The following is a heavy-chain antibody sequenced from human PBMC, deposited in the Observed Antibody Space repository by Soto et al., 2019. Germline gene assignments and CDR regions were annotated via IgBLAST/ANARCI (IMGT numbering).Heavy chain of an antibody. CDR1: ELPFRSYA. D-gene: IGHD6-19*01. V-gene: IGHV3-23*01. J-gene: IGHJ1*01. CDR3: ARGIRSGAVADFAEYFQH. CDR2: ISGSGVST. Sequence: PGGSLRLSCGPPELPFRSYAMTWVRGAPGKGLEWVSAISGSGVSTCYADTVKGRFTISRDKSKNTKYLQMKSLRAEDTAVDYCARGIRSGAVADFAEYFQHWGQGTLVTVSS.